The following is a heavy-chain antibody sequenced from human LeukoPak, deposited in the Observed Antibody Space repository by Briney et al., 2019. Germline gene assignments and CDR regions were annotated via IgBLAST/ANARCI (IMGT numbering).Heavy chain of an antibody. CDR3: ARDRGTWNDDGFDY. Sequence: SETLSLTCIVSGGSISSSNYYWGWIRQSPGKGLEWIGSIYSRGSTYYNPSLKSRGTMSVDTSKNQFSLKLSSVTAADTAVYYCARDRGTWNDDGFDYWGQGTLVTVSS. V-gene: IGHV4-39*07. CDR2: IYSRGST. D-gene: IGHD1-1*01. CDR1: GGSISSSNYY. J-gene: IGHJ4*02.